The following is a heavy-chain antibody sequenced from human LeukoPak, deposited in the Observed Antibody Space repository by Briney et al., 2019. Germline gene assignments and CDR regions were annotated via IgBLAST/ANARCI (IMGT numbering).Heavy chain of an antibody. CDR2: IYYSGST. D-gene: IGHD6-6*01. Sequence: SETLSLTCTVSGGSISSSSYYWGWIRQPPGKGLEWIGSIYYSGSTNYNPSLKSRVTISVDTSKNQFSLKLSSVTAADTAVYYCASARPLAARPRWFDPWGQGTLVTVSS. CDR3: ASARPLAARPRWFDP. J-gene: IGHJ5*02. V-gene: IGHV4-39*07. CDR1: GGSISSSSYY.